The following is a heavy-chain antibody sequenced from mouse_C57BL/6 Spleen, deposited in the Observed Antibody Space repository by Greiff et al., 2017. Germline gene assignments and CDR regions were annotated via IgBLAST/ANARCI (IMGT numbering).Heavy chain of an antibody. CDR3: ARGGTAHSYFAY. Sequence: EVQLVESGPELVKPGASVKISCKASGYSFTDYNMNWVKQSNGKSLEWIGVINPNYGTTSYNQKFKGKATLTVDQSSITAYMQLNSLTSEDSAVYYCARGGTAHSYFAYWGQGTTLTVSA. V-gene: IGHV1-39*01. CDR2: INPNYGTT. J-gene: IGHJ2*01. CDR1: GYSFTDYN. D-gene: IGHD3-2*02.